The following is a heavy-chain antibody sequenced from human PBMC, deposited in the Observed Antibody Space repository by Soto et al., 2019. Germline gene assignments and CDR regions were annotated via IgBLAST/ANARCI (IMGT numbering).Heavy chain of an antibody. CDR2: ISSSSSTI. J-gene: IGHJ2*01. CDR3: ARVRTTVTSRYWYFDL. CDR1: GFTFSSYS. V-gene: IGHV3-48*02. D-gene: IGHD4-17*01. Sequence: EVQLVESGGGLVQPGGSLRLSCAASGFTFSSYSMNWVRQAPGKGLEWVSYISSSSSTIYYADSVKGRFTISRDNAKNSLYLQMISLRDEDTAVYYCARVRTTVTSRYWYFDLWGRGTLVTVSS.